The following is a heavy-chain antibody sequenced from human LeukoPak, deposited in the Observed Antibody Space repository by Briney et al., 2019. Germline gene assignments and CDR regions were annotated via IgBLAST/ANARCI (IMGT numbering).Heavy chain of an antibody. CDR3: ARQGSITIFNY. Sequence: PSETLSLTCTVSGGSISSSSYYWGWIRQPPGKGLEWIGSIYYSGSTYYNPSLKSRVTISVDTSKNQFSLKLSSVTASDTAVYYCARQGSITIFNYWGQGTLVTVSS. J-gene: IGHJ4*02. CDR2: IYYSGST. V-gene: IGHV4-39*01. CDR1: GGSISSSSYY. D-gene: IGHD3-3*01.